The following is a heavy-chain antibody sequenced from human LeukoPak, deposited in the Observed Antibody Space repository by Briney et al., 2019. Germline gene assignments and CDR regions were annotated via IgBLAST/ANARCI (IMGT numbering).Heavy chain of an antibody. D-gene: IGHD6-13*01. V-gene: IGHV3-30*02. CDR2: IRYDGSNK. CDR3: AKAAAGTLIPNWFDP. CDR1: GFPFSTYG. Sequence: PGMSLRLSCAASGFPFSTYGMHWVRQAPGKGLEWVAFIRYDGSNKYYADSVKGRFTISRDNSKNTLYLQMNSLRAEDTAVYYCAKAAAGTLIPNWFDPWGQGTLVTVSS. J-gene: IGHJ5*02.